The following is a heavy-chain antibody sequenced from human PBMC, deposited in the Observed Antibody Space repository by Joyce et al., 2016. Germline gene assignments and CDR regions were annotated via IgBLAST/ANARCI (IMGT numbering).Heavy chain of an antibody. Sequence: EVQLVESGGGLVLPGGSLRLSCVASGFTFSSYYMSWVRQAPGRGLEWVGSIKEDGSEKSYVDSVKGRFTISRDNVKNSLYLQMNSLRAEDTAMYYCANSIQARGSAPAGDSWGQGTLVTVSS. J-gene: IGHJ4*02. D-gene: IGHD6-13*01. V-gene: IGHV3-7*05. CDR3: ANSIQARGSAPAGDS. CDR2: IKEDGSEK. CDR1: GFTFSSYY.